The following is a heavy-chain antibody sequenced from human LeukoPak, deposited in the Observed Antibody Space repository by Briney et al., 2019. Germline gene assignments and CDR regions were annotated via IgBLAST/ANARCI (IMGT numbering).Heavy chain of an antibody. J-gene: IGHJ4*02. CDR3: ARLTYYYDSSGWTFDY. Sequence: ASVKVSCKASGYTFTNYGMNWVRQAPGQGLEWMGWINTNTGNPTYAQGFTRRFVFSLDTSVSTAYLQISSLKAEDTAVYYCARLTYYYDSSGWTFDYWGQGTLVTVSS. V-gene: IGHV7-4-1*02. D-gene: IGHD3-22*01. CDR2: INTNTGNP. CDR1: GYTFTNYG.